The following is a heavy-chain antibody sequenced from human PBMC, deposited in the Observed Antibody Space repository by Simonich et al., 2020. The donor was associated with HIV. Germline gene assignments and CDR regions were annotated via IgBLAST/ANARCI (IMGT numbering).Heavy chain of an antibody. CDR2: VNQSGST. J-gene: IGHJ4*02. D-gene: IGHD4-17*01. CDR3: ARRRGLLPYRGYFDY. Sequence: QVQLQQWGAGLLKPSETLSLTCAVHGGSFMKYHWSWIRQPPGKGLEWIGEVNQSGSTTYNSCLKSRFTISVDTSKNQFSLKLSSRTAADTAVYYCARRRGLLPYRGYFDYWGQGTLVTVSS. CDR1: GGSFMKYH. V-gene: IGHV4-34*01.